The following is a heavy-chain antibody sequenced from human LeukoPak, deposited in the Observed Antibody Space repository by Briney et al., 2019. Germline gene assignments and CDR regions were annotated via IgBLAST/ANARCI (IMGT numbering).Heavy chain of an antibody. CDR3: TTRNSSGWYDY. CDR1: GFTFSSYS. Sequence: KPGGSLRLSCAASGFTFSSYSMNWVRQAPGKGLEWVGRLKSKTDGGTTDYAAPVKGRFTVSRDDSKNILYLQMNSLKIEDTAVYYCTTRNSSGWYDYWGQGTLVTVSS. V-gene: IGHV3-15*07. D-gene: IGHD6-19*01. CDR2: LKSKTDGGTT. J-gene: IGHJ4*02.